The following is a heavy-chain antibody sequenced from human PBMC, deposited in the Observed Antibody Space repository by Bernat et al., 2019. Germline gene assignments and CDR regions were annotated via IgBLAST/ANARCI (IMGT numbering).Heavy chain of an antibody. D-gene: IGHD2-15*01. CDR3: ARVEGYCSGGSCYFGYPGGMAV. V-gene: IGHV4-4*02. CDR2: IYNSGST. CDR1: GGSISSSNW. J-gene: IGHJ6*02. Sequence: QVQLQESGPGLVKPSGTLSLTCAVSGGSISSSNWWSWVRQPAGKGLEWIGEIYNSGSTNYNPSLKSRVTISVATSQNPFSLKLSSVTAAATAVYYCARVEGYCSGGSCYFGYPGGMAVWGQGTTVTVSS.